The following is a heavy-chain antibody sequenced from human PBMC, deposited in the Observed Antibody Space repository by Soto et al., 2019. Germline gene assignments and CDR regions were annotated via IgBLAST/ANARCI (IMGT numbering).Heavy chain of an antibody. V-gene: IGHV3-23*01. CDR2: ISGSGDNT. Sequence: GGSLRLSCAASGFTFINYVMSWVLQAPWKGLEWVSSISGSGDNTYYADSVKCRFTISRDNSKNTLFLQMNSLRAEDTAVYYGAKLHLVLALGFNYGGRGTLFTVP. J-gene: IGHJ4*02. D-gene: IGHD3-3*02. CDR3: AKLHLVLALGFNY. CDR1: GFTFINYV.